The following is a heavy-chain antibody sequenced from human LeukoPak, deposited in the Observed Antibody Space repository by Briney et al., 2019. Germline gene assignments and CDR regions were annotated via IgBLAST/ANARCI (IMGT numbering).Heavy chain of an antibody. J-gene: IGHJ4*02. CDR1: GVSISSSYSY. CDR3: ARVLDHYGSGTRDFDY. CDR2: MYHSGTT. Sequence: PSETLCLTCTVSGVSISSSYSYWGWIRQPPGKGLEWIGSMYHSGTTSYNPSLKSRVTMSVDTSKNQFSLELSSVTAADTAVYYCARVLDHYGSGTRDFDYWGQGTLVTVSS. D-gene: IGHD3-10*01. V-gene: IGHV4-39*07.